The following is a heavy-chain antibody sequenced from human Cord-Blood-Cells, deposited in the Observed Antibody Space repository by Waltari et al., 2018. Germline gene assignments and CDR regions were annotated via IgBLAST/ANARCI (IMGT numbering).Heavy chain of an antibody. V-gene: IGHV1-2*06. CDR2: INRSGGVT. CDR1: GYTFTGYN. CDR3: ARPLELGTEGDY. Sequence: QVQLVQSGAEVKKPGASVKVSCKASGYTFTGYNMHWVRQAPGTGLELMGRINRSGGVTNYAQKFQGRVTMTRDTSISTAYMELSRLRSDDTAVYYCARPLELGTEGDYWGQGTLVTVSS. D-gene: IGHD7-27*01. J-gene: IGHJ4*02.